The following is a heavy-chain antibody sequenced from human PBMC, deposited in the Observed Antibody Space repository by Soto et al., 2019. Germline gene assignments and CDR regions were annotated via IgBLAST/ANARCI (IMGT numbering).Heavy chain of an antibody. J-gene: IGHJ4*02. D-gene: IGHD6-19*01. CDR2: TSSSSSYI. Sequence: EVQLVESGGGLVKPGGSLRLSCAASGFTFSSYSMNWVRQAPGKGLEWVSSTSSSSSYIYYADSVKGRFTISRDNAKNSLYLQMNSLRAEDTAVYYCARETVSSRSWDYWGQGTLVTVSS. V-gene: IGHV3-21*01. CDR1: GFTFSSYS. CDR3: ARETVSSRSWDY.